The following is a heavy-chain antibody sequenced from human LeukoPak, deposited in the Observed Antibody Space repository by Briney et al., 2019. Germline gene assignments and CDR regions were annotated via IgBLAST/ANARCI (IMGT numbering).Heavy chain of an antibody. D-gene: IGHD6-25*01. Sequence: SETLSLTCAVYGTSFSDSYWSWVRQSPGKGLEWIGEINHSGITNYNPSLNSRVAISIDTSKNQFSLKLSSVTAADTAVYYCARTSGSLSSWFDPWGKGTLVTVSS. CDR2: INHSGIT. CDR1: GTSFSDSY. V-gene: IGHV4-34*01. J-gene: IGHJ5*02. CDR3: ARTSGSLSSWFDP.